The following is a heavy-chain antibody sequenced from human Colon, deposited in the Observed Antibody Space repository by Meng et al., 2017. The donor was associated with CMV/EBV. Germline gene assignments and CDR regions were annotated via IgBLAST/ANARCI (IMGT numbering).Heavy chain of an antibody. Sequence: GGSLRLSCAASGFTFSSSAMYWVRQAPGKGLEWVAFLYPDGSNIHYIDPVKGRFTISRDNSANTLSLQMNSLRTDDTAVYHCARALGGTLGGVWGQGTTVTVSS. CDR1: GFTFSSSA. CDR3: ARALGGTLGGV. CDR2: LYPDGSNI. V-gene: IGHV3-30*02. J-gene: IGHJ6*02. D-gene: IGHD2-15*01.